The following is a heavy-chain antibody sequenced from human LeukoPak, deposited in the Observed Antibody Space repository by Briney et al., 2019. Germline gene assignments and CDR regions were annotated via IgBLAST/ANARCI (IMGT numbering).Heavy chain of an antibody. CDR1: GYFISSGYY. CDR2: IYHTGYT. J-gene: IGHJ6*03. D-gene: IGHD2-21*01. Sequence: PSETLSLTCVVSGYFISSGYYWVWIRQSPGKGLEWIGSIYHTGYTHYNPSLKSRVTISVDTSKNQFSLQLSSVTAADTAVYYCARDQFLMDVWGKGTTVTVSS. CDR3: ARDQFLMDV. V-gene: IGHV4-38-2*02.